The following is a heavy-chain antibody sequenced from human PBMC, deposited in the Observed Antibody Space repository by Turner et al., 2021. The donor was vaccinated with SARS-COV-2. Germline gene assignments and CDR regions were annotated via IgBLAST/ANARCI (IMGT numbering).Heavy chain of an antibody. D-gene: IGHD5-18*01. CDR1: GFTFSSYG. Sequence: QVQLVESGGGVVQPGRSLRLSCAASGFTFSSYGMHWVRQAPGKGLEWVAVISYDGSNKYYAASVKGRFTISRDNSKNTLYLQMNSLRAEDTAVYYCAKVGLGSYGPFDYWGQGTLVTVSS. V-gene: IGHV3-30*18. J-gene: IGHJ4*02. CDR3: AKVGLGSYGPFDY. CDR2: ISYDGSNK.